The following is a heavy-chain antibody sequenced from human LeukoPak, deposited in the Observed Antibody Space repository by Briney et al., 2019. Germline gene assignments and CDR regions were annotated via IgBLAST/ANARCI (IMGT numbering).Heavy chain of an antibody. CDR1: GYTYSSNY. CDR2: IDPNGGST. J-gene: IGHJ4*02. V-gene: IGHV1-46*01. D-gene: IGHD1-26*01. Sequence: ASVKVSCKASGYTYSSNYMHWVRQAPGQGLEWMGIIDPNGGSTRYEQKFQGRVSMTRDTSTSTVYMGLSSLRSEDTAVYYCARPDIVGTREPFDYGGQGTLVIVSS. CDR3: ARPDIVGTREPFDY.